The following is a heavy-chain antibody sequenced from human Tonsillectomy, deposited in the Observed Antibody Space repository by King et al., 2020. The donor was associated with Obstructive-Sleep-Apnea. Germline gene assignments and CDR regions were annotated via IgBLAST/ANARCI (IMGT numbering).Heavy chain of an antibody. J-gene: IGHJ6*02. V-gene: IGHV3-23*04. CDR3: AQPIAGRPYYYYGMDV. CDR1: GFTFSNYA. CDR2: ISGSGDST. Sequence: VQLVESGGGLVQPGGSLRLSCAASGFTFSNYAMNWVRQAPGKGLEWVSSISGSGDSTYYADSVKGRFTISRDNSKNTLYLQMNSLRAADTAVYYCAQPIAGRPYYYYGMDVWGQGTTATVSS.